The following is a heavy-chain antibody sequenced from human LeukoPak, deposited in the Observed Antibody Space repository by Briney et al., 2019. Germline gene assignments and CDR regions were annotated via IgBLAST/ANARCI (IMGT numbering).Heavy chain of an antibody. CDR3: ARYLDCSGGNCYGVGTFDI. J-gene: IGHJ3*02. Sequence: ASVKVSCKASGYTFTSFGINWVRQAPGQGLEWMGWISAYNDDTNFAQKLQGRVTMTTDTSTSTAYMELRSLRSDDTAVYYCARYLDCSGGNCYGVGTFDIWGQGTMVTVSS. CDR2: ISAYNDDT. CDR1: GYTFTSFG. D-gene: IGHD2-15*01. V-gene: IGHV1-18*01.